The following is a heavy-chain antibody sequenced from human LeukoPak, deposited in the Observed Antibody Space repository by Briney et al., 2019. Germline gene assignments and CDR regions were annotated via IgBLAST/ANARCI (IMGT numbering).Heavy chain of an antibody. J-gene: IGHJ3*01. V-gene: IGHV5-51*01. CDR2: IYPGDAET. Sequence: GASLKISSKTSGYRFNNYWIGWVRRMPGKGLEWMGIIYPGDAETRYCPSFQGQVTISADKSISTAYLQWSSLTASDTAMYYCAKSPTFYGDYDAFHVWGQGTMVTVSS. CDR1: GYRFNNYW. D-gene: IGHD4-17*01. CDR3: AKSPTFYGDYDAFHV.